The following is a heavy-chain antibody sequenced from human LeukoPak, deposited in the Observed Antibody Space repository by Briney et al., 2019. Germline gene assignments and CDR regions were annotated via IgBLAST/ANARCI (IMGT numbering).Heavy chain of an antibody. Sequence: SETLSLTCTVSGGSISSSSYYWGWIRQPPGKGLEWIGEIYHSGSTNYNPPLKSRVTISVDKSKNQFSLKLSSVTDADTAVYYCARGVRDTSCYDFWGQGTLVTVSS. V-gene: IGHV4-39*07. D-gene: IGHD2-2*01. CDR3: ARGVRDTSCYDF. CDR2: IYHSGST. J-gene: IGHJ4*02. CDR1: GGSISSSSYY.